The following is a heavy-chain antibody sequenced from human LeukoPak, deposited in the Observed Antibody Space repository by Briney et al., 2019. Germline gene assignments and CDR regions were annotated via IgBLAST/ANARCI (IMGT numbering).Heavy chain of an antibody. CDR1: GSTFSSYW. D-gene: IGHD1-1*01. CDR2: IKQNGSEK. CDR3: TRDTSRAYFDY. J-gene: IGHJ4*02. V-gene: IGHV3-7*04. Sequence: GGSLRLSCAASGSTFSSYWMTWVRQAPGKGLEWVANIKQNGSEKYYVDSVKGRFTISRDNAKNSLYLQMNSLRAEDTAIYYCTRDTSRAYFDYWGQGTLVTVSS.